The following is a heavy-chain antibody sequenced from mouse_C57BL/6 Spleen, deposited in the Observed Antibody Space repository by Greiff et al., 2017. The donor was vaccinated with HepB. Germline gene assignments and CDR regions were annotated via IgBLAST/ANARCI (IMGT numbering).Heavy chain of an antibody. CDR3: AREELRGWYFDV. Sequence: EVKLQESGPGLVKPSQSLSLTCSVTGYSITSGYYWNWIRQFPGNKLEWMGYISYDGSNNYNPSLKNRISITRDTSKNQFFLKLNSVTTEDTATYYCAREELRGWYFDVWGTGTTVTVSS. J-gene: IGHJ1*03. V-gene: IGHV3-6*01. CDR2: ISYDGSN. D-gene: IGHD1-1*01. CDR1: GYSITSGYY.